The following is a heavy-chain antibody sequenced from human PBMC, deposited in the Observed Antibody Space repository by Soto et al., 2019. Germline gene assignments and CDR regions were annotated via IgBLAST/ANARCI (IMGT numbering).Heavy chain of an antibody. J-gene: IGHJ4*02. CDR2: ISGSGGST. V-gene: IGHV3-23*01. CDR3: AKGIAVAGTLAAFDY. D-gene: IGHD6-19*01. CDR1: GFTFSSYA. Sequence: EVQLLESGGGLAQPGGSLRLSCAASGFTFSSYAMSWVRQAPGKGLEWVSAISGSGGSTYYADSVKGRFTISRDNSKNTLYLQMNSLRAEDTAVYYCAKGIAVAGTLAAFDYWGQGTLVTVSS.